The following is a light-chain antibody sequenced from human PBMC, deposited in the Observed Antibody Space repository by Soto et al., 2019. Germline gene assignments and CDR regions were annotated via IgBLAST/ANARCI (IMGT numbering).Light chain of an antibody. CDR1: QGIRND. CDR3: QQSYSTPWT. V-gene: IGKV1-6*01. CDR2: AAS. J-gene: IGKJ1*01. Sequence: IQMTQSPSSLSASLVYRVTITCRASQGIRNDLGWYQQKPGKAPKLLIYAASSLQSGVPSRFSGSGSGTDFTLTISSLQPEDFATYYCQQSYSTPWTFGQGTKVDI.